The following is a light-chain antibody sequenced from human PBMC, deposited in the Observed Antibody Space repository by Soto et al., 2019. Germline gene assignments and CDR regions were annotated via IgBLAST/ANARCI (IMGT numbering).Light chain of an antibody. CDR3: SSYTSMSTYV. CDR1: SSDVGGYNF. V-gene: IGLV2-14*01. CDR2: DVT. Sequence: QYVLTQPASVSGSPGQSITISCTGTSSDVGGYNFVSWYQQHPDKAPKLMIYDVTNRPSGVSNRFSGSKSGNTASLTISGLQAEDEADYYCSSYTSMSTYVFGTGTKVTVL. J-gene: IGLJ1*01.